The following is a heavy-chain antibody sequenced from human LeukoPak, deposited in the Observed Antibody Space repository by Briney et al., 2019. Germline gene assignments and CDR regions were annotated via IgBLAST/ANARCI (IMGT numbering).Heavy chain of an antibody. V-gene: IGHV1-69*05. CDR3: AREEAAAALPFDY. CDR2: IIPIFSTA. J-gene: IGHJ4*02. CDR1: GGTFSSYA. D-gene: IGHD6-13*01. Sequence: ASVKVSCKASGGTFSSYAISWVRQAPGQGLEWMGRIIPIFSTANSAQKFQGRVTITTDESTSTAYMVLSSLRSEDTAVYYCAREEAAAALPFDYWGQGTLVTVSS.